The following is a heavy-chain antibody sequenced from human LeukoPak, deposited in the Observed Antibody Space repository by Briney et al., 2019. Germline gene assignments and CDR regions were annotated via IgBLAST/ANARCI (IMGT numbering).Heavy chain of an antibody. Sequence: ASVKVSCKASGYTFTGYYMHWAREAPGQGLGWMGRINPNSGGTNYAQKFQGRVTMTRDTSISTAYMELSRLRSDDTAVYYCARARGYYDSSGYSGDYWGQGTLVTVSS. CDR3: ARARGYYDSSGYSGDY. CDR2: INPNSGGT. D-gene: IGHD3-22*01. J-gene: IGHJ4*02. CDR1: GYTFTGYY. V-gene: IGHV1-2*06.